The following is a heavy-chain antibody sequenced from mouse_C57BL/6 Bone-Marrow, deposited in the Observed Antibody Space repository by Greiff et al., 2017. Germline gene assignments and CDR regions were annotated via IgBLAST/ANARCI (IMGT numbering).Heavy chain of an antibody. Sequence: VQLQQSGPELVKPGASVKISCKASGYTFTDYYINWVKQRPGQGLEWIGWIFPGSGSTYYNEKFKGKATLTVDTSSSTAYMLLSSLTSEDSAVLCCLLSWFAYWGQGTPVTVSA. J-gene: IGHJ3*01. D-gene: IGHD2-10*01. CDR1: GYTFTDYY. CDR2: IFPGSGST. CDR3: LLSWFAY. V-gene: IGHV1-75*01.